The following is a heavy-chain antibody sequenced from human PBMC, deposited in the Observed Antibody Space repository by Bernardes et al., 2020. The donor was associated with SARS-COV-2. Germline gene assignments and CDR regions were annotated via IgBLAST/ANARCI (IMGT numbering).Heavy chain of an antibody. V-gene: IGHV4-34*01. Sequence: SETLSLTCAVYGGSFSGYYWSWIRQPPGKGLEWIGEINHSGSTNYNPSLKSRVTISVDTSKNQFSLKLSSVTAADTAVYYCARAGYSSSWYSGRDAFDIWGQGTMVTVSS. J-gene: IGHJ3*02. D-gene: IGHD6-13*01. CDR2: INHSGST. CDR3: ARAGYSSSWYSGRDAFDI. CDR1: GGSFSGYY.